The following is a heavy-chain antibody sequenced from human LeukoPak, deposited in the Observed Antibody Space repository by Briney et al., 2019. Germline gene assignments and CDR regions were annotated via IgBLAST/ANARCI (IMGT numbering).Heavy chain of an antibody. V-gene: IGHV3-23*01. D-gene: IGHD3-9*01. J-gene: IGHJ4*02. CDR2: ITGSGGIT. Sequence: GASLRLSCVASGFTFSNYAMSWVRQAPGKGVEWVSAITGSGGITYYADSVKGRFTISTHNSKNTLYLQMNSLRAEDTAVYYCAKWGDYDVLTGYYDPDYWGQGTLVTVSS. CDR1: GFTFSNYA. CDR3: AKWGDYDVLTGYYDPDY.